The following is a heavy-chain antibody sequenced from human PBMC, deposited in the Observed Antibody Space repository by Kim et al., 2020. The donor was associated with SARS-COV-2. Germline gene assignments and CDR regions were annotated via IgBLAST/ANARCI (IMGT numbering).Heavy chain of an antibody. CDR2: ISAYNGNT. D-gene: IGHD2-2*01. V-gene: IGHV1-18*01. CDR3: ARDLGDIVVVPAAILLAAAGTTPFDY. Sequence: ASVKVSCKASGYTFTSYGISWVRQAPGQGLEWMGWISAYNGNTNYAQKLQGRVTMTTDTSTSTAYMELRSLRSDDTAVYYCARDLGDIVVVPAAILLAAAGTTPFDYWGQGTLVTVSS. CDR1: GYTFTSYG. J-gene: IGHJ4*02.